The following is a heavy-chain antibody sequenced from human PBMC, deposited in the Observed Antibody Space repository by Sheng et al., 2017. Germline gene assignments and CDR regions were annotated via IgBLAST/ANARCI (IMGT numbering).Heavy chain of an antibody. J-gene: IGHJ4*02. CDR3: ARGVNPEDIVVVPAATIRFFDY. V-gene: IGHV4-34*01. CDR2: INHSGST. Sequence: QVQLQQWGAGLLKPSETLSLTCAVYGGSFSGYYWSWIRQPPGKGLEWIGEINHSGSTNYNPSLKSRVTISVDTSKNQFSLKLSSVTAADTAVYYCARGVNPEDIVVVPAATIRFFDYWGQGTLVTVSS. CDR1: GGSFSGYY. D-gene: IGHD2-2*01.